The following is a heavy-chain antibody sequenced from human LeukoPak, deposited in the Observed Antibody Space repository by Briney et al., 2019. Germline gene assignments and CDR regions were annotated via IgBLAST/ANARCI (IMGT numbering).Heavy chain of an antibody. CDR1: GGSISSYY. D-gene: IGHD6-25*01. CDR3: ARLDKGIKAAHFDY. V-gene: IGHV4-59*08. J-gene: IGHJ4*02. CDR2: IYYSGST. Sequence: SETLSLTCTVSGGSISSYYWSWIRQPPGKGLEWIGYIYYSGSTNYNPSLKSRVTISVDTSKNQFSLKLSSVTAADTAVYYCARLDKGIKAAHFDYWGQGTLVTVSS.